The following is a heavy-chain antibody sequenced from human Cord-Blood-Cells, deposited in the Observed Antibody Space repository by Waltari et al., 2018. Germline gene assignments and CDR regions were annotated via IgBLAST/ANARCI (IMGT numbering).Heavy chain of an antibody. V-gene: IGHV3-21*01. J-gene: IGHJ5*02. D-gene: IGHD4-17*01. CDR1: GFTFSSYS. Sequence: EVQLVESGGGLVKPGGSLRLSCAASGFTFSSYSRTWVRQAPGKGLEWVSSISSSSSYIYYADSVKGRFTISRDNAKNSLYLQMNSLRAEDTAVYYCARDTTGWFDPWGQGTLVTVSS. CDR3: ARDTTGWFDP. CDR2: ISSSSSYI.